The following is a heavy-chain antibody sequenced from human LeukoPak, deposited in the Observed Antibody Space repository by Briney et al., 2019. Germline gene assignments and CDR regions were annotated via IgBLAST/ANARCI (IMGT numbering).Heavy chain of an antibody. D-gene: IGHD3-3*01. V-gene: IGHV4-30-2*01. J-gene: IGHJ4*02. CDR1: GGSISSGGYS. CDR3: ARAQPEQEYYDFWSGTEYYFDY. CDR2: IYHSGST. Sequence: PSQTLSLTCAVSGGSISSGGYSWSWIRQPPGKGLEWIGYIYHSGSTYYNPSLKSRVTISVDTSKNQFSLKLSSVTAADTAVYYCARAQPEQEYYDFWSGTEYYFDYWGQGTLVTVSS.